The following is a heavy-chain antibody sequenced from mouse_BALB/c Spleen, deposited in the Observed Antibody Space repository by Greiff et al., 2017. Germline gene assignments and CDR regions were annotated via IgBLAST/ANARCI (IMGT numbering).Heavy chain of an antibody. CDR3: ARSITTEAMDY. V-gene: IGHV1-80*01. CDR1: GYAFSSYW. Sequence: QVQLQQSGAELVRPGSSVKISCKASGYAFSSYWMNWVKQRPGQGLEWIGQIYPGDGDTNYNGKFKGKATLTADKSSSTAYMQLSSLTSEDSAVYFCARSITTEAMDYWGQGTSVTVSS. D-gene: IGHD1-1*01. J-gene: IGHJ4*01. CDR2: IYPGDGDT.